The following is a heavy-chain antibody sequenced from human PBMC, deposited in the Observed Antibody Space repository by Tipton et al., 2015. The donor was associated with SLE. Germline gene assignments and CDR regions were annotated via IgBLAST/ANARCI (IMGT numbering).Heavy chain of an antibody. D-gene: IGHD3-16*01. J-gene: IGHJ3*02. CDR1: GGPISHHY. CDR2: IHTSEGT. V-gene: IGHV4-4*07. Sequence: TLSLTCSVSGGPISHHYWNWIRQPAGKGLQWIGRIHTSEGTNYNPSLKSRVAMSIDTSKNQFSLNLNSVTAADTAVYYCARENYAESRGIWGQGTMVTVSS. CDR3: ARENYAESRGI.